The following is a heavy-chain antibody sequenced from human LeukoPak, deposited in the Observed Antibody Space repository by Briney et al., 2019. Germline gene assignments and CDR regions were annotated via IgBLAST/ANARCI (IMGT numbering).Heavy chain of an antibody. CDR2: ISYDGSNK. CDR1: GFTFSSYG. D-gene: IGHD3-9*01. CDR3: AVEEGAYYDILTGYPAD. J-gene: IGHJ4*02. Sequence: GRSLRLSCAASGFTFSSYGMHWVRQAPGKGLEWVAVISYDGSNKYYADSVKGRSTISRDNSKNTLYLQMNSLRAEDTAVYYCAVEEGAYYDILTGYPADWGQGTLVTVSS. V-gene: IGHV3-30*03.